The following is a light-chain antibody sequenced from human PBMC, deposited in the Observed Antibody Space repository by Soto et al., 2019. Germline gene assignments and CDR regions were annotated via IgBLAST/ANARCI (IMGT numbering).Light chain of an antibody. Sequence: QSALPQPASVSGSPGQSITISCTGTSSDVGLYDYVSWYQQHPGKAPQLMIYAVSNRPSGVSNRFSASKSGSTASLTISSLQAEDEADYYCVSFTVHYSYVFGTGTKVTVL. CDR3: VSFTVHYSYV. V-gene: IGLV2-14*01. CDR2: AVS. J-gene: IGLJ1*01. CDR1: SSDVGLYDY.